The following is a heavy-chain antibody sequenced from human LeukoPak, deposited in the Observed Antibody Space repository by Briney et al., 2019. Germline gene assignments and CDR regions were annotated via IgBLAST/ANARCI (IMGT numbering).Heavy chain of an antibody. Sequence: SETLSLTCTVSGYSISSGYYWGWIRQPPGKGLEWIGSIYHSGSTYYNPSLKSRDTISVDTSKNQFSLKLSSVTAADTAVYYCARGELEVWGQGTLVTVSS. D-gene: IGHD3-10*01. J-gene: IGHJ4*02. CDR3: ARGELEV. V-gene: IGHV4-38-2*02. CDR1: GYSISSGYY. CDR2: IYHSGST.